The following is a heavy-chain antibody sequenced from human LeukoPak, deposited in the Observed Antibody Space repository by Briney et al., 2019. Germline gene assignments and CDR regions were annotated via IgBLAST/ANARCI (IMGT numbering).Heavy chain of an antibody. CDR1: AGSISNYS. CDR3: ARHPSALSRFDS. V-gene: IGHV4-59*08. J-gene: IGHJ5*01. D-gene: IGHD2-2*01. CDR2: IFSGGST. Sequence: SETLSLTCTLSAGSISNYSWSWIRQPPGKGLEWIGYIFSGGSTNYNPSLKSRVTISADTSKTQFSLKLSSVTAADTAVYFCARHPSALSRFDSWGQGTLVTVSS.